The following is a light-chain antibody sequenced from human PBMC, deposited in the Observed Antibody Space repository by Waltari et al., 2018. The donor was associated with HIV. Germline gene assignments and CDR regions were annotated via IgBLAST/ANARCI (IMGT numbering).Light chain of an antibody. V-gene: IGLV2-14*03. CDR1: SSDIDVYKY. CDR3: SSYTTTSTLYV. Sequence: QSTLTQPASVSGSPGQSVTISCTGISSDIDVYKYFSWYQQHPGKAPKLLIYDVSIRPSGVSHRFSGSKSANTASLTISGLQAEDEADYYCSSYTTTSTLYVFGTGTKVTV. CDR2: DVS. J-gene: IGLJ1*01.